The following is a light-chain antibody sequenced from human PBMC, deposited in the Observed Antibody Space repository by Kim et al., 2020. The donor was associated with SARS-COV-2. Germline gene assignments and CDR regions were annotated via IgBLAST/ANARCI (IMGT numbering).Light chain of an antibody. V-gene: IGKV1-39*01. J-gene: IGKJ1*01. CDR2: AAS. CDR3: QQYHSTPT. Sequence: DIQMTQSPSSLSASVGDRVTITCRASQSISNHLNWYQQKPGKAPKLLISAASSLRSEVPSWFSGSGSGTDFTLTISSLQPEDFATYYCQQYHSTPTFGQGTKVDIK. CDR1: QSISNH.